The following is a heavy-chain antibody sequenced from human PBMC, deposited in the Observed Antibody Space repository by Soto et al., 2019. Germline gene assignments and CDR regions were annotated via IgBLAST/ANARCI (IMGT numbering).Heavy chain of an antibody. CDR3: ARTGDIYCSSTSCHGGNYYMDV. D-gene: IGHD2-2*01. V-gene: IGHV4-59*08. J-gene: IGHJ6*03. Sequence: SETLSLTYTVSGGSISSYYWSWIRQPPGKGLEWIGYIYYSGSTNYNPSLKSRVTISVDTSKNQFSLKLSSVTAADTAVYYCARTGDIYCSSTSCHGGNYYMDVWGKGTTVTVSS. CDR2: IYYSGST. CDR1: GGSISSYY.